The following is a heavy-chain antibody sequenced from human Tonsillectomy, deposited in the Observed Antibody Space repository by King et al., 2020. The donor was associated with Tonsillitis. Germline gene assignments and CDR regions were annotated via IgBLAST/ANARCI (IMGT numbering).Heavy chain of an antibody. CDR2: NHYSGSA. D-gene: IGHD3-10*01. Sequence: QLRESGPGLVKPSETLSLTCNVSSGSISNYCWSWIRQSPGKGLEWIGYNHYSGSANYKSSLKNRVTISVDTSKNQFSVTLNSVTAADTAVYYCASGRGSGSYYKFLGGYYSFFAMDVWGQGTTVTVSS. J-gene: IGHJ6*02. CDR3: ASGRGSGSYYKFLGGYYSFFAMDV. V-gene: IGHV4-59*01. CDR1: SGSISNYC.